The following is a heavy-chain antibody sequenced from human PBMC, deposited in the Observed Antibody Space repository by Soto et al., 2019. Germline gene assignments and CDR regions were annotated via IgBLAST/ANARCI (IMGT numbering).Heavy chain of an antibody. CDR2: IIPIFGTA. D-gene: IGHD2-21*01. V-gene: IGHV1-69*06. J-gene: IGHJ6*02. Sequence: QVQLVQSGAEVKKPGSSVKVSCKASGGTFSSYAISWVRQAPGQRLEWMGGIIPIFGTANYAQKFQGRVTITADKSTSTAYMELSSLRSEDTAVYYCALGGDGYNYFFYYGMDVWVQGTTVTVSS. CDR3: ALGGDGYNYFFYYGMDV. CDR1: GGTFSSYA.